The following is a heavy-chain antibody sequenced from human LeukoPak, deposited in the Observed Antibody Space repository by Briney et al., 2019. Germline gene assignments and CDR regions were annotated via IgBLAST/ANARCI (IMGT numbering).Heavy chain of an antibody. Sequence: QAGGSLRLSCAASGFTVSSYWMNWVRHAPGKGLVWVSRISSDGGTISYADSVKGRFTIFRDTAKNTLFLQMNSLRSEDTAVYYCGREDRIVLGNDAFDIWGQGTMVTVSS. V-gene: IGHV3-74*01. J-gene: IGHJ3*02. D-gene: IGHD2-8*01. CDR2: ISSDGGTI. CDR3: GREDRIVLGNDAFDI. CDR1: GFTVSSYW.